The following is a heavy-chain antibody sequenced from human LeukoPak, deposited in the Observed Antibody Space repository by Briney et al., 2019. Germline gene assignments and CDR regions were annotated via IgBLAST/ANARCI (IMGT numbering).Heavy chain of an antibody. V-gene: IGHV4-34*01. D-gene: IGHD3-9*01. CDR2: INHSGST. CDR1: GGSFSGYY. Sequence: SETLSLTCAVYGGSFSGYYWSWIRQPPGKGLEWIGEINHSGSTNYNPSLKSRVTISVDTSKNQFSLKLSSVTAADTAVYYCARLGYYDILTGPSTDYWGRGTLVTVSS. CDR3: ARLGYYDILTGPSTDY. J-gene: IGHJ4*02.